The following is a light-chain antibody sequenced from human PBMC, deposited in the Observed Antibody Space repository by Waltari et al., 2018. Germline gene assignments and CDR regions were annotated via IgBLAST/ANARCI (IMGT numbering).Light chain of an antibody. CDR3: YSTDFSGHDRV. V-gene: IGLV3-10*01. Sequence: SYELTQPPSVSVSPGQTARITCSGDALSHKYAYWYQQKSGQAPVLVIYEDIKRPTGIPERFSGSSSGTTATLTISGAHVDDEADYYCYSTDFSGHDRVFGGGTKLTIL. CDR2: EDI. CDR1: ALSHKY. J-gene: IGLJ3*02.